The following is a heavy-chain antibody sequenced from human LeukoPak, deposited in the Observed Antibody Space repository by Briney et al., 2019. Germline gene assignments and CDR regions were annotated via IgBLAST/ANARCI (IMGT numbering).Heavy chain of an antibody. CDR3: ARFGYPRGLYYFES. J-gene: IGHJ4*02. CDR1: GYTFISSG. Sequence: ASVKVSCKASGYTFISSGISWVRQAPGQGLEWMGWINSITGNPTYAQGLTGRFVFSWDTSVSTAFLQISSLKAEDTAVYYCARFGYPRGLYYFESWGQGTLVTVSS. V-gene: IGHV7-4-1*02. D-gene: IGHD3-10*01. CDR2: INSITGNP.